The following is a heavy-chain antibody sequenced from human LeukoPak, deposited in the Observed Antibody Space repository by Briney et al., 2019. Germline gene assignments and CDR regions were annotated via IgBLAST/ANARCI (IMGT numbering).Heavy chain of an antibody. D-gene: IGHD2-2*01. CDR2: ISSSSSYI. CDR3: ARDAGSTGFDP. CDR1: GFTFSSYS. Sequence: GGSLRPSCAASGFTFSSYSMNWVRQAPGKGLEWVSSISSSSSYIYYADSVKGRFTISRDNAKNSLYLQMNSLRAEDTAVYYCARDAGSTGFDPWGQGTLVTVSS. V-gene: IGHV3-21*01. J-gene: IGHJ5*02.